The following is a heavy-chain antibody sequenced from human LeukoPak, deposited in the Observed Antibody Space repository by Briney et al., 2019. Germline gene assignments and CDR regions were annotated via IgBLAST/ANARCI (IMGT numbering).Heavy chain of an antibody. V-gene: IGHV3-21*01. CDR3: ARGGGYCGGDCYGIDY. D-gene: IGHD2-21*01. CDR2: ISSNSHYI. Sequence: GGSLRLSCAASGFTFSSYSMNWVRQAPGKGLEWVSSISSNSHYIYYADSVKGRFAISRDDARNSLYLQMNSLRAEDTAVYYCARGGGYCGGDCYGIDYWGQGTLVTVSS. J-gene: IGHJ4*02. CDR1: GFTFSSYS.